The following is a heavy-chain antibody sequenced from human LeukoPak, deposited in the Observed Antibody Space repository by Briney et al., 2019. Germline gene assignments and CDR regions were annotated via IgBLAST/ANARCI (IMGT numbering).Heavy chain of an antibody. CDR3: ARHHDSSGDAFQH. CDR1: GYIFTDYW. D-gene: IGHD3-22*01. Sequence: GESLKISCQGSGYIFTDYWIGWVRQMPGKGLEWMAIIYCDGSKTIYSPSFQTQVTISVDESTNTAYLQWTSLKASDTAMYYCARHHDSSGDAFQHWGQGTLVTVSS. J-gene: IGHJ1*01. CDR2: IYCDGSKT. V-gene: IGHV5-51*01.